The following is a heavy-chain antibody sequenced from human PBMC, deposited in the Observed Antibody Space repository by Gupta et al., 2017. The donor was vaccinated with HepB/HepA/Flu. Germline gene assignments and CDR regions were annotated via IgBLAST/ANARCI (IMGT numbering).Heavy chain of an antibody. CDR1: GFTFSSYW. D-gene: IGHD2-15*01. V-gene: IGHV3-7*01. Sequence: EVQLVESGGGLVQPGGFLRLSCAASGFTFSSYWMSWFRQDPGKGLEWVANIKQDGSEKYYVDSVKGRFTISRDNAKNSLYLQMNSLRAEDTAVYYCARDYCSGGSCYRYYYYYGMDVWGQGTTVTVSS. CDR2: IKQDGSEK. J-gene: IGHJ6*02. CDR3: ARDYCSGGSCYRYYYYYGMDV.